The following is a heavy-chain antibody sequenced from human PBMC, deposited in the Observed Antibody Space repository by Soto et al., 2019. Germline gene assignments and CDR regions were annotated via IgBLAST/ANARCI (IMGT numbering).Heavy chain of an antibody. CDR3: ARVLYCSGGGCYSKFDY. V-gene: IGHV3-74*01. D-gene: IGHD2-15*01. CDR2: IISDGSSA. Sequence: GGSLRLSCAASGFTFSGHWMHWVRKAQGKVLVWVSRIISDGSSAYYADSVKGRFTISRDNTKITLYLQMNSLRAEDTALYYCARVLYCSGGGCYSKFDYWGQGTPVTVSS. J-gene: IGHJ4*02. CDR1: GFTFSGHW.